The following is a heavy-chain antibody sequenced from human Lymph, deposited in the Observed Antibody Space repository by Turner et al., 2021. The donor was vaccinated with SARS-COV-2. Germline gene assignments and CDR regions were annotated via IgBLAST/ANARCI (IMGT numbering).Heavy chain of an antibody. D-gene: IGHD2-15*01. CDR1: GFTFSSYS. V-gene: IGHV3-48*02. CDR3: ARDRGGYGAYYYGMDV. Sequence: EVQLVESGGGLVQPGGSLRLSCAASGFTFSSYSMNWVRQAPGKGLEWVSYISISSSTIYYAESVKGRFTISRDNAKNSLYLQMNSLRDEDTAVYYCARDRGGYGAYYYGMDVWGQGTTVTVSS. CDR2: ISISSSTI. J-gene: IGHJ6*02.